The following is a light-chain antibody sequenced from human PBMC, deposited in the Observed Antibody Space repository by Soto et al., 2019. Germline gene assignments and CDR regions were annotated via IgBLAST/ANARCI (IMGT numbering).Light chain of an antibody. Sequence: DIQMTQSPSTLSASVGDRVTITCRASQSITIWLAWYQQKPGKAPNLLIYKASILESGVPSRFSGSGSGTEFTLTINSLQPDDFATYYCQQYSSYSWTFGPGTKVEIK. CDR2: KAS. J-gene: IGKJ1*01. V-gene: IGKV1-5*03. CDR1: QSITIW. CDR3: QQYSSYSWT.